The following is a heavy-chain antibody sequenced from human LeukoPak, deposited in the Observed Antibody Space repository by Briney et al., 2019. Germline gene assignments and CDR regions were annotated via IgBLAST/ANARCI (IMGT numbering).Heavy chain of an antibody. CDR2: ISGSGGST. CDR3: AKRETYYDFWSGYYLDY. J-gene: IGHJ4*02. Sequence: GGSLRLSCAASGFTFSSYAMSWVRQAPGKGLEWVSAISGSGGSTYYADSVKGRFTISRDNSKNTLYLQMNSLRAEDTPVYYCAKRETYYDFWSGYYLDYWGQGTLVTVSS. CDR1: GFTFSSYA. D-gene: IGHD3-3*01. V-gene: IGHV3-23*01.